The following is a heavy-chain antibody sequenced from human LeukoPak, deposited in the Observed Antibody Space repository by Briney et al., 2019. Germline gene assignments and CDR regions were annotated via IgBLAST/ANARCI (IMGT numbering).Heavy chain of an antibody. D-gene: IGHD2-21*01. Sequence: SETLSLTCTVSGGSVNSISYSWGWIRQPPGKGLEWIGTVYYRGNTYYNPTLRSRVTISVDTSKSQFSLKVTSVTAADTAVYYCVRRRDCTSSSCYSGYFDPWGQGTLVTVSS. CDR2: VYYRGNT. CDR1: GGSVNSISYS. J-gene: IGHJ5*02. V-gene: IGHV4-39*01. CDR3: VRRRDCTSSSCYSGYFDP.